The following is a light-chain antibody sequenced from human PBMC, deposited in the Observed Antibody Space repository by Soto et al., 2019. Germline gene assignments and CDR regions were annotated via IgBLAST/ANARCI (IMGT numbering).Light chain of an antibody. J-gene: IGKJ1*01. CDR3: QQHASSPRT. V-gene: IGKV3-20*01. CDR1: QSVSSSY. Sequence: EIVLTQSPGTLSLSPGERVTLSCSASQSVSSSYLAWYQQKPGQAPRLLLYGASRRATGIPDRFSGSGSGTDFTLTISRLEPEDFAVYYCQQHASSPRTFGQGTKVEIK. CDR2: GAS.